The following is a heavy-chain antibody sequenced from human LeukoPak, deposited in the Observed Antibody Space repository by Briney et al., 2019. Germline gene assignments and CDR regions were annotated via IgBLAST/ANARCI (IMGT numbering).Heavy chain of an antibody. CDR3: ARGQLGLCTSGYLHNDY. CDR2: INHSGST. Sequence: SETLSLTCAVYGGSFSGYYWSWIRQPPGKGLEWIGEINHSGSTNYNPSLKSRVTISVDTSKNQFSLKLSSVTAADTAVYYCARGQLGLCTSGYLHNDYWGQETLVTVSS. CDR1: GGSFSGYY. V-gene: IGHV4-34*01. J-gene: IGHJ4*02. D-gene: IGHD2-2*01.